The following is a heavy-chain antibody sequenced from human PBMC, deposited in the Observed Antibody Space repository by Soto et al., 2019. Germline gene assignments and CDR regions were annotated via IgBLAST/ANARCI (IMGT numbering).Heavy chain of an antibody. Sequence: EVQLVESGGGLVQPGRSLRLSCAASGFTFDDYAMHWVRQAPGKGLEWVSGVSWNSGSIGYADCVEGRFTISSDNAKNSLYLQMNSLRAEDTALDYCAKDIYQGGYSSRSTEGAFDIWGQGTMVTVSS. CDR3: AKDIYQGGYSSRSTEGAFDI. J-gene: IGHJ3*02. CDR1: GFTFDDYA. D-gene: IGHD6-13*01. V-gene: IGHV3-9*01. CDR2: VSWNSGSI.